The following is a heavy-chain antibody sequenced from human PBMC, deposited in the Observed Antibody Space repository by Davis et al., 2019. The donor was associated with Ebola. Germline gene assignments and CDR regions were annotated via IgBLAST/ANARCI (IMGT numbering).Heavy chain of an antibody. J-gene: IGHJ6*02. CDR2: IYYSGST. CDR1: GGSISSYY. V-gene: IGHV4-59*12. Sequence: SETLSLTCTVSGGSISSYYWSWIRQPPGKGLEWIGYIYYSGSTNYNPSLKSRVTISVDTSKNQFSLKLSSVTAADTAVYYRARDLRLWFGELLAYYYYGMDVWGQGTTVTVSS. D-gene: IGHD3-10*01. CDR3: ARDLRLWFGELLAYYYYGMDV.